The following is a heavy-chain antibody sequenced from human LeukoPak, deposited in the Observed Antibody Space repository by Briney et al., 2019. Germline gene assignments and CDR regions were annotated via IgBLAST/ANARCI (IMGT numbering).Heavy chain of an antibody. CDR3: ARDPADYGDYYYYYGMDV. CDR1: GFTFSSYE. V-gene: IGHV3-48*03. J-gene: IGHJ6*04. D-gene: IGHD4-17*01. Sequence: GGSLRLSCAASGFTFSSYEMNWVRQAPGKGLEWVSYISSSGSTIYYADSVKGRFTISRDNVKNSLYLQMNSLRAEDTAVYYCARDPADYGDYYYYYGMDVWGKGTTVTVSS. CDR2: ISSSGSTI.